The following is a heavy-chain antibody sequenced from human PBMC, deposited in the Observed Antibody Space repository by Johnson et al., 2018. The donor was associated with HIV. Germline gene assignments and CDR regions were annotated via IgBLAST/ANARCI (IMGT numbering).Heavy chain of an antibody. V-gene: IGHV3-33*06. CDR2: IWYDGLNK. CDR3: AKAPPLSTYDYDAFDV. J-gene: IGHJ3*01. Sequence: VQLVESGGGVVQPGRSLRLSCAASGFTFRSYGMHWVRQAPGKGLEWVAVIWYDGLNKYYADSVKGRFTISRDNSKNTLYLQMNSLRAEDTAVYYCAKAPPLSTYDYDAFDVWGQGTMVTVSS. CDR1: GFTFRSYG. D-gene: IGHD5-12*01.